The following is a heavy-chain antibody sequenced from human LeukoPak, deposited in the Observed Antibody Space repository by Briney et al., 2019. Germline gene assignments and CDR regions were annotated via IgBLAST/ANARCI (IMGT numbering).Heavy chain of an antibody. CDR3: AKSYVLLWFGADY. D-gene: IGHD3-10*01. CDR1: GFTFSSEA. J-gene: IGHJ4*02. CDR2: ISGSGGST. V-gene: IGHV3-23*01. Sequence: PGGSLRLSCTASGFTFSSEAMSWVRQAPGKGLEWVSGISGSGGSTYYADSVKGRFTISRDNSKNTLYLQTNSLRADDTAVYYCAKSYVLLWFGADYWGQGTLVTVSS.